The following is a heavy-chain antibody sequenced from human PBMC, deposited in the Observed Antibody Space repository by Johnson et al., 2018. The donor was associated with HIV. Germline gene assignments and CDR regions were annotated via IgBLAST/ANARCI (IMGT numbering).Heavy chain of an antibody. CDR1: GFSFSAYA. Sequence: QVQLVESGGGLVKPGGSLRLSCVASGFSFSAYAIHWVRQAPGQGLAWVAVIWYDGHFTYYGESVKGRFTISRDNSKNTLYLQMNSLRAEDTAVYYCAKEDYYGSGSYDAFDIWGQGTMVTVSS. J-gene: IGHJ3*02. V-gene: IGHV3-33*06. CDR2: IWYDGHFT. D-gene: IGHD3-10*01. CDR3: AKEDYYGSGSYDAFDI.